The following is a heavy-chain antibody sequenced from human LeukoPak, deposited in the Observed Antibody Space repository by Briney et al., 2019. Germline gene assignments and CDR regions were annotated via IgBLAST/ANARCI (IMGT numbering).Heavy chain of an antibody. CDR1: GGSISNSIYY. CDR2: IFYSGST. CDR3: ARRYSYSSLPDY. Sequence: SETLSLTCTVSGGSISNSIYYWGWIRQPPGKGLECIGNIFYSGSTYYNPSLQSRVTISVDTSKNQFSLKLSSVTAADTAVYYCARRYSYSSLPDYWGQGTLVTVSS. V-gene: IGHV4-39*01. J-gene: IGHJ4*02. D-gene: IGHD6-19*01.